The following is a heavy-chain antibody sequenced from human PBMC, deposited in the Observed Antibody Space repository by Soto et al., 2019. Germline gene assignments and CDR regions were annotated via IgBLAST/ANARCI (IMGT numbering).Heavy chain of an antibody. CDR2: IIPIFGTA. V-gene: IGHV1-69*13. CDR3: ATTYDIVLVPAAMVFDY. CDR1: GGTFSSYA. D-gene: IGHD2-2*01. J-gene: IGHJ4*02. Sequence: EASVKVSCKASGGTFSSYAISWVRQAPGQGLEWMGGIIPIFGTANYAQKFQGRVTITADESTSTAYMELSSLRSEDTAVYYCATTYDIVLVPAAMVFDYWGQGTLVTVSS.